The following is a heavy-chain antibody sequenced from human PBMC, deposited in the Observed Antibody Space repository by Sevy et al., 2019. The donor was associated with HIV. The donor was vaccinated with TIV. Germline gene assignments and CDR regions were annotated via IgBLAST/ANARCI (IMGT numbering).Heavy chain of an antibody. Sequence: GGSLRLSCAASGFIFSNYNMNWVRQAPGKGLEWVSYISSDNYIYNADSVKGRFTISRDNAKNSLYLEIHTLRPEDTAVYYCARSRSNYADYYFDYWGQGTVVTVSS. CDR2: ISSDNYI. J-gene: IGHJ4*02. CDR3: ARSRSNYADYYFDY. D-gene: IGHD4-17*01. CDR1: GFIFSNYN. V-gene: IGHV3-21*01.